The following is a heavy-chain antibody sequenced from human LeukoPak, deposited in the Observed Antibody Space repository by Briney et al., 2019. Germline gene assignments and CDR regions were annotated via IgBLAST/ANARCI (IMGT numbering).Heavy chain of an antibody. D-gene: IGHD3-10*01. CDR2: ISGTGGST. J-gene: IGHJ2*01. CDR3: AKGHYYGSGPYSRWHFGL. Sequence: GGSLRLSCAASGFSFSNYAMSWVRQAPGKGLEWVSGISGTGGSTYYPDSVKGRFTISRDNSKDTLYLQMDSLRAEDTAVYYCAKGHYYGSGPYSRWHFGLWGRGTLVTVSS. V-gene: IGHV3-23*01. CDR1: GFSFSNYA.